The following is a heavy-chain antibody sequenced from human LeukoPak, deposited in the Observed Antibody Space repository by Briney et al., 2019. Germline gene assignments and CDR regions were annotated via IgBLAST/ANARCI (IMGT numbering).Heavy chain of an antibody. D-gene: IGHD3-22*01. Sequence: HPGGSLRLSCAASGFTFSTYEMDWVRQAPGKGLERVSYIRSGGGTRYYADSVRGRFTISRDNAKNSLYLQMNSLRAEDTAVYYCRREFIPESSGFDAFDVWGQGTMVTVSS. CDR2: IRSGGGTR. CDR1: GFTFSTYE. J-gene: IGHJ3*01. V-gene: IGHV3-48*03. CDR3: RREFIPESSGFDAFDV.